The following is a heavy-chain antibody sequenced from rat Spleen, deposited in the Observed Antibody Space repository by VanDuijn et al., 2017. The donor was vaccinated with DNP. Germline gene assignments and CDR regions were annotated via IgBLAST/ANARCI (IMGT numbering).Heavy chain of an antibody. CDR3: AREIQLGVMDA. D-gene: IGHD1-5*01. CDR2: IWTDGST. V-gene: IGHV2-30*01. CDR1: GFSLTTSN. J-gene: IGHJ4*01. Sequence: QVQLKESGPGLVKPSQTLSLTCIVSGFSLTTSNVHWVRQPTGKGLEWMGVIWTDGSTDYNSALKSRLSISRDTSKSQVFLKMNSLQTEDTATYYCAREIQLGVMDAWGQGASVTVSS.